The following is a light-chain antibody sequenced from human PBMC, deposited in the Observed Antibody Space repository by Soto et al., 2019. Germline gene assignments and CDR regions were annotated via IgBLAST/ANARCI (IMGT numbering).Light chain of an antibody. J-gene: IGKJ4*02. CDR2: GTS. V-gene: IGKV3-15*01. CDR1: QSVSDN. Sequence: EIVITQSPVTLSVSPGERATLSCRASQSVSDNLAWYQQKPGQAPRLLIYGTSTRATGIPASFSGSGSGTEFTLTISSXQSEDFTVYYCQQYNNWPITFGGGTKVDIK. CDR3: QQYNNWPIT.